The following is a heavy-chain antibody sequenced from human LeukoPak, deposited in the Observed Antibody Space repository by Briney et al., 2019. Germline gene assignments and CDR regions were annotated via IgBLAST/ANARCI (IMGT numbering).Heavy chain of an antibody. Sequence: KASETLSLTCTVSGGSISSYYWSWIRQPPGKGLEWIGYIYYSGSTNYNPSLKSRVTISVDTSKNQFSLKLSSVTAADTAVYYCARPRGYYDFWVDYWGQGTLVTVSS. V-gene: IGHV4-59*01. CDR2: IYYSGST. CDR1: GGSISSYY. J-gene: IGHJ4*02. CDR3: ARPRGYYDFWVDY. D-gene: IGHD3-3*01.